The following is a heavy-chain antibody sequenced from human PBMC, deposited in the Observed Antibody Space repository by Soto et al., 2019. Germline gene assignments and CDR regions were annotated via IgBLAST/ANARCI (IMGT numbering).Heavy chain of an antibody. V-gene: IGHV1-18*01. CDR3: ARVIVRTSYSDRSGYYFNY. Sequence: ASVKVSCKASGYTFTSYGISWVRQAPGQGLEWMGWISAYNGNTNYAQKLQGRLIMTTDTSTSTAYMELRSLRAEDTAVFYCARVIVRTSYSDRSGYYFNYWGQGTLVTVSS. CDR1: GYTFTSYG. CDR2: ISAYNGNT. J-gene: IGHJ4*02. D-gene: IGHD3-22*01.